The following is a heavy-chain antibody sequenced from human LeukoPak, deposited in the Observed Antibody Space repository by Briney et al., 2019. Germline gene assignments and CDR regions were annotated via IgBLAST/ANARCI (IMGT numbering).Heavy chain of an antibody. V-gene: IGHV3-7*01. Sequence: GGSLRLSCAASGFTFSSYWMSWVRQAPRKGREWVANIKQDVREKYYVDSVKGRFTISRDNAKNSLYLKMNSLRAEDTAVYYCAREEGYCSGGSCYLPVFDYWGQGTLVTVSS. CDR3: AREEGYCSGGSCYLPVFDY. CDR2: IKQDVREK. D-gene: IGHD2-15*01. J-gene: IGHJ4*02. CDR1: GFTFSSYW.